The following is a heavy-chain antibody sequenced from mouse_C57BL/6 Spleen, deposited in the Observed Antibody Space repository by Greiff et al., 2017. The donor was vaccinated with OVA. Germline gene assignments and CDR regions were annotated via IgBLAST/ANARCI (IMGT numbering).Heavy chain of an antibody. CDR1: GFTFTDYY. CDR3: ARSPLLTTVVATDFDV. Sequence: EVQRVESGGGLVQPGGSLSLSCAASGFTFTDYYMSWVRQPPGKALEWLGFIRNKANGYTTEYSASVKGRFTISRYNSQSILYLQMNALRAYDSATYYCARSPLLTTVVATDFDVWGTGTTVTVSS. J-gene: IGHJ1*03. CDR2: IRNKANGYTT. D-gene: IGHD1-1*01. V-gene: IGHV7-3*01.